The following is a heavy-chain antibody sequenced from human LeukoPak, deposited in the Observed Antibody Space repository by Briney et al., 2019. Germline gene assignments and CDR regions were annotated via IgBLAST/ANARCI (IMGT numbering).Heavy chain of an antibody. CDR1: GYTFTSYG. CDR2: ISAYNGNT. J-gene: IGHJ6*02. V-gene: IGHV1-18*01. Sequence: ASVKVSCKASGYTFTSYGISWVRQAPGQGLEWMGWISAYNGNTNYAQKLQGRVTMTTDTSTSTAYMELRSLRSDDTAVYYCASQVPAAKYYYYGMDVWGQGTTVTVSS. D-gene: IGHD2-2*01. CDR3: ASQVPAAKYYYYGMDV.